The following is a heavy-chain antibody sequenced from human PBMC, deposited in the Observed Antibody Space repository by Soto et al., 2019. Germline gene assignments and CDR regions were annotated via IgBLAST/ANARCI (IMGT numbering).Heavy chain of an antibody. D-gene: IGHD6-13*01. CDR2: ITGSGGST. J-gene: IGHJ4*02. CDR3: ARVAAADYFDY. V-gene: IGHV3-23*01. CDR1: GFTLSTDA. Sequence: GGSLRLSCVASGFTLSTDAMSWVRQAPGKGLEWVSGITGSGGSTYYADSVKGRFTISRDNSKSTVSLHMNSLRSDDTAVYYCARVAAADYFDYWGQGTLVTVSS.